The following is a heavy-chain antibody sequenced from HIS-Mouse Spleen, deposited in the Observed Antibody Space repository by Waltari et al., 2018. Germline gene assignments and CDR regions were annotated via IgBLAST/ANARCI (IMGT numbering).Heavy chain of an antibody. V-gene: IGHV3-30*18. CDR2: ISYDGSNK. Sequence: QVQLVESGGGVVQPGRSLRLSCAASGFTFRSYGMHWVRQAPGKGLEWVAVISYDGSNKYYADSVKCRFTISRDNSKNTLYLQMNSLRAEDTAVYYCAKDKHHAFDYWGQGTLVTVSS. CDR3: AKDKHHAFDY. J-gene: IGHJ4*02. CDR1: GFTFRSYG.